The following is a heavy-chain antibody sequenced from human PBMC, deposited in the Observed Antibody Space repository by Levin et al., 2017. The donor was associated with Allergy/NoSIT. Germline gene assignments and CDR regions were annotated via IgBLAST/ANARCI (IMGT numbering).Heavy chain of an antibody. J-gene: IGHJ5*02. CDR2: IWYDGSNK. V-gene: IGHV3-33*01. D-gene: IGHD3-10*01. CDR1: GFTFSSYG. Sequence: GGSLRLSCAASGFTFSSYGMHWVRQAPGKGLEWVAVIWYDGSNKYYADSVKGRFTISRDNSKNTLYLQMNSLRAEDTAVYYCARDAQNYYGSGSYYNEENWFDPWGQGTLVTVSS. CDR3: ARDAQNYYGSGSYYNEENWFDP.